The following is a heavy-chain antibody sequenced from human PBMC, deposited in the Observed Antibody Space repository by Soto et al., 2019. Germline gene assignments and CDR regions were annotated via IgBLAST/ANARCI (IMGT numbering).Heavy chain of an antibody. J-gene: IGHJ6*02. Sequence: GGSLRLSCAASGLTFSGYGMHWVRQAPGKGLEWVAVIWYDGSNKYYADSVKGRFTISRDNSKNTLYLQMNSLRAEDTAVYYCARDREDYYDSSGYYYAGPYYGMDVWGQGTTVTVSS. CDR3: ARDREDYYDSSGYYYAGPYYGMDV. CDR1: GLTFSGYG. CDR2: IWYDGSNK. D-gene: IGHD3-22*01. V-gene: IGHV3-33*01.